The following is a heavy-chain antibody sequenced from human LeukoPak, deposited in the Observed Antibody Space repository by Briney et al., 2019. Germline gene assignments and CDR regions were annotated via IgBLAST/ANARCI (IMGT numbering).Heavy chain of an antibody. D-gene: IGHD3-10*01. V-gene: IGHV1-2*02. Sequence: ASVKVPCKASGYTFTGYYMHWVRQAPGQGLEWMGWINPNSGGTNYAQKFQGRVTMTRDTSISTAYMELSRLRSDDTAVYYCARAPYLWFGEEKAFDIWGQGTMVTVSS. J-gene: IGHJ3*02. CDR2: INPNSGGT. CDR1: GYTFTGYY. CDR3: ARAPYLWFGEEKAFDI.